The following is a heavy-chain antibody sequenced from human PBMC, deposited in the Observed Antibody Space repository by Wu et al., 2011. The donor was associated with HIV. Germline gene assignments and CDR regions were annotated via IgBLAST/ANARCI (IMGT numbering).Heavy chain of an antibody. J-gene: IGHJ5*02. CDR1: GGTFSSYA. CDR3: ARDISIFRVGQDSWFDP. V-gene: IGHV1-69*01. D-gene: IGHD3-9*01. CDR2: IIPLFGTT. Sequence: QVQLVQSGAEVKKPGSSVKVSCKASGGTFSSYAISWVRQAPGQGLEWMGGIIPLFGTTNYAQKFQGRVSITTDESTSTAYMELSSLRYEDTAVYYCARDISIFRVGQDSWFDPWGQGTLVTSPQ.